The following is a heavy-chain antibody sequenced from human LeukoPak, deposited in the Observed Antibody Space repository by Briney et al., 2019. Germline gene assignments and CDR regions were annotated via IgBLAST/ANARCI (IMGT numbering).Heavy chain of an antibody. D-gene: IGHD6-19*01. J-gene: IGHJ4*02. V-gene: IGHV3-30*18. CDR1: GFTFSSYG. Sequence: GETLRLSCAASGFTFSSYGMHWVRQAPGKGLEWVAVISYDGSNKFYGDSVKGRFTISRDNSKNTLYLQMSSLRAEDTAVYYCAKAGYSSGWRNFDYWGQGTLVTVSS. CDR2: ISYDGSNK. CDR3: AKAGYSSGWRNFDY.